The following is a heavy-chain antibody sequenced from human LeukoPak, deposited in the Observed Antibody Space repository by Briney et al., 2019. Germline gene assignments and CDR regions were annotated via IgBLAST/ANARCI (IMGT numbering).Heavy chain of an antibody. CDR1: GFTVSSYA. J-gene: IGHJ4*02. V-gene: IGHV3-23*01. D-gene: IGHD3-22*01. Sequence: GGSLRLSCAASGFTVSSYAMSGVRHAPGKGLVCVSDISGSGGSTYYADPVRGRFTISRDNSKNTLYLQMNSLRAEDTAVYYCAKDRVGYYDSFQFYDYWGQGTLVTVSS. CDR3: AKDRVGYYDSFQFYDY. CDR2: ISGSGGST.